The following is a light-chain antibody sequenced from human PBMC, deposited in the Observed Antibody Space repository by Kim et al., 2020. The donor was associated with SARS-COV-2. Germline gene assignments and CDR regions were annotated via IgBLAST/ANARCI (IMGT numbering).Light chain of an antibody. V-gene: IGKV3-20*01. CDR3: QQYGSSPLT. CDR2: GAS. CDR1: QSVSSSY. Sequence: SPGERATLSCRASQSVSSSYLAWYQQKPGQPPRLLIYGASSRATGIPDRFSGSGSGTDFTLTISRLEPEDFAVYYCQQYGSSPLTFGGGTKVDIK. J-gene: IGKJ4*01.